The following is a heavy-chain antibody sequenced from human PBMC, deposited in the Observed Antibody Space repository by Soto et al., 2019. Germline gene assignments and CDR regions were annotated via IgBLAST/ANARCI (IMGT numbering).Heavy chain of an antibody. CDR1: GYTFTSYD. CDR2: MNPNRGNT. Sequence: ASVKVSCKASGYTFTSYDINWVRQATGQGLEWMGWMNPNRGNTGYAQKCQGRVTMTRNTSISTAYMELSSMRSEDTAVYCCAREGVRGMDVWGQGTTVSVSS. D-gene: IGHD3-16*01. CDR3: AREGVRGMDV. V-gene: IGHV1-8*01. J-gene: IGHJ6*02.